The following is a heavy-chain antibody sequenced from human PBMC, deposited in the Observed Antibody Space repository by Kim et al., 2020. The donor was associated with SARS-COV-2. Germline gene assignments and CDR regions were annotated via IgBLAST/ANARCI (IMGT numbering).Heavy chain of an antibody. CDR3: ARAIITMIVVVTNDAFDI. D-gene: IGHD3-22*01. V-gene: IGHV4-39*07. CDR1: GGSISSSSYY. Sequence: SETLSLTCTVSGGSISSSSYYWGWIRQPPGKGLEWIGSIYYSGSTYYNPSLKSRVTISVDTSKNQFSLKLSSVTAADTAVYYCARAIITMIVVVTNDAFDIWGQGTMVTVSS. CDR2: IYYSGST. J-gene: IGHJ3*02.